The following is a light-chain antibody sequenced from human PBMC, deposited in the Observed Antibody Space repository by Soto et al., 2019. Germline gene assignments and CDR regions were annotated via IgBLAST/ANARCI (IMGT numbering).Light chain of an antibody. CDR1: SSDVGSYNL. J-gene: IGLJ2*01. Sequence: QSVLTQPASVSGSPGQSITISCTGTSSDVGSYNLVSWYQQHPGKAPKLMIYEGSKRPSGVSNSFSGSKSGNTASLTISGLQAEDEADYYCCSYAGAVVFGGGTKVTVL. V-gene: IGLV2-23*01. CDR2: EGS. CDR3: CSYAGAVV.